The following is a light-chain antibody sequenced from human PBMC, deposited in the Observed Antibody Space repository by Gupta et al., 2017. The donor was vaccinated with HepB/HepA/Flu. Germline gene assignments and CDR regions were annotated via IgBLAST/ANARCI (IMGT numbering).Light chain of an antibody. Sequence: AIRMTQSPSSFSASTGDRVTITCRASQGINSYLAWFQQKPGKAPRLLIYAASTLQSGVPSRFSGSGSGTDFTLTISYLQSEDFATYYCQQYYDSPRTFGQGTKVEIK. J-gene: IGKJ1*01. CDR2: AAS. CDR1: QGINSY. CDR3: QQYYDSPRT. V-gene: IGKV1-8*01.